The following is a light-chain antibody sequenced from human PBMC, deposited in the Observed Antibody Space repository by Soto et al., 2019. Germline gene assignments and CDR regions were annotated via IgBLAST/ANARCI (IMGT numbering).Light chain of an antibody. CDR2: AAS. CDR3: QQSSSTYPT. Sequence: DIQMTQSPSSLSASMGDRVTITCRASQSISRSLNWYRQKPGKAPKLLIYAASSLQSGVPSRFSGGGSGTDFTLTISSLQPEDFATYYCQQSSSTYPTFGQGTKLEI. V-gene: IGKV1-39*01. CDR1: QSISRS. J-gene: IGKJ2*01.